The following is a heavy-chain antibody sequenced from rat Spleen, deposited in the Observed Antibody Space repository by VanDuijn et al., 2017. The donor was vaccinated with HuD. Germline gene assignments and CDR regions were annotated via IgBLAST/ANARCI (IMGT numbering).Heavy chain of an antibody. Sequence: EVQLVESGGGLVQPGRSLKLSCVASGFTFNNYGMAWVRQAPKKGLEWVAYISYDGGSTYYRGSVKGRFTCSRDNAKNTQYLQMDSLRSEDTATYYCARPYNNYFDFWGQGVMVTVSS. CDR2: ISYDGGST. CDR1: GFTFNNYG. CDR3: ARPYNNYFDF. D-gene: IGHD1-10*01. J-gene: IGHJ2*01. V-gene: IGHV5S13*01.